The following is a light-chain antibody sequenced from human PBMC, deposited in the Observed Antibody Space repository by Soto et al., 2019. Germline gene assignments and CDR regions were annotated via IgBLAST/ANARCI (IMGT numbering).Light chain of an antibody. Sequence: DIQLTQSPSFLSASVGDRVTVSCRASQDISTYLAWFQQKPGKVPQLLVYPASTLQDGVPSRFSGLGSGTEFTLTINNLQAEDFATYYCQHLRAYPCSFGQGTKVDIK. CDR2: PAS. CDR3: QHLRAYPCS. J-gene: IGKJ2*04. V-gene: IGKV1-9*01. CDR1: QDISTY.